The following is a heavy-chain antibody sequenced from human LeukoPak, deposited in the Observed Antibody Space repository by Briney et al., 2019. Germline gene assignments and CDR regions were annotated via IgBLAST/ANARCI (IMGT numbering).Heavy chain of an antibody. CDR2: INQDGSET. CDR1: GFTFSNYW. V-gene: IGHV3-7*03. D-gene: IGHD4-17*01. Sequence: GGSLRLSCAASGFTFSNYWMSWVREAPGKGLEWVANINQDGSETYYVDSMKGRFTISRDNAKNSLYLQMNSLRAEDTAVYYCAREGPYGDYLNYWGQGTLVTVSS. CDR3: AREGPYGDYLNY. J-gene: IGHJ4*02.